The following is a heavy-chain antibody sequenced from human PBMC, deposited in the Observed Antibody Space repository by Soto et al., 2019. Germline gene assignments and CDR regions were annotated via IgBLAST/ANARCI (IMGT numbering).Heavy chain of an antibody. CDR3: ARSERFGGVPRFDY. CDR2: IYYSGST. V-gene: IGHV4-39*01. J-gene: IGHJ4*02. CDR1: GGSISSSSYY. Sequence: QLQLQESGPGLVKPSETLSLTCTVSGGSISSSSYYWGWIRQPPGKGLEWIGSIYYSGSTYYNPSLKSRVTISVDTSKNQFSLKLSSVTAANTAVYYCARSERFGGVPRFDYWGQGTLVTVSS. D-gene: IGHD3-16*01.